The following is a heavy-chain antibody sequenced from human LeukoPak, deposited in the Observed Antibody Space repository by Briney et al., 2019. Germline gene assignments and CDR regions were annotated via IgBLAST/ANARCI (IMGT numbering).Heavy chain of an antibody. V-gene: IGHV1-69*13. CDR3: ARHTLRGSYYRDYYYYMDV. CDR2: IIPIFGTA. CDR1: GGTSSSYA. Sequence: SVKVSCKASGGTSSSYAISWVRQAPGQGLEWMGGIIPIFGTANYAQKFQGRVTITADESTSTAYMELSSLRSEDTAVYYCARHTLRGSYYRDYYYYMDVWGKGTTVTISS. D-gene: IGHD1-26*01. J-gene: IGHJ6*03.